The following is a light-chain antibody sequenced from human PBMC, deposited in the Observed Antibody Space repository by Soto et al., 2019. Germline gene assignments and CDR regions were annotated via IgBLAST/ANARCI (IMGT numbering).Light chain of an antibody. CDR2: GAS. CDR1: QSFSSKY. V-gene: IGKV3-20*01. J-gene: IGKJ4*01. Sequence: IVLTQSPDTLSLSPGERATLSCRASQSFSSKYLAWYQQKPGQSPRLLISGASGRATGIPDRFSGSGSGTDFTLTISRLEPEDFAVYYCQQYGGSLTFGGGTKIEIK. CDR3: QQYGGSLT.